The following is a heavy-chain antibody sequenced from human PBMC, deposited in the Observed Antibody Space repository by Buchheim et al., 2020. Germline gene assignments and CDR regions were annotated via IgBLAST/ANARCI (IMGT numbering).Heavy chain of an antibody. J-gene: IGHJ4*02. D-gene: IGHD3-3*01. CDR2: ISYDGSNK. CDR1: GFTFSSYG. CDR3: AKSSKAYYDFWSGPDY. Sequence: QVQLVESGGGVVQPGRSLRLSCAASGFTFSSYGMHWVRRAPGKWLEWVAVISYDGSNKYYADSVRGRFTISRDNSKNTLYLQMNSLRAEGTAVYYCAKSSKAYYDFWSGPDYWGQGTL. V-gene: IGHV3-30*18.